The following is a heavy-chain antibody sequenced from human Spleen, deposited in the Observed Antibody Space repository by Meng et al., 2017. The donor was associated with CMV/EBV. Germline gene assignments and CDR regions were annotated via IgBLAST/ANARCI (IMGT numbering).Heavy chain of an antibody. CDR1: GFTFSDYY. CDR3: ARDQAGWFDP. V-gene: IGHV3-11*04. CDR2: ISGGEDKM. J-gene: IGHJ5*02. Sequence: GESLKISCAASGFTFSDYYMSWIRQAPGKGLEWISYISGGEDKMYYVDSVKGRFTISRDNAKNSLYLEMNSLRAEDTAVYYCARDQAGWFDPWGQGTLVTVS.